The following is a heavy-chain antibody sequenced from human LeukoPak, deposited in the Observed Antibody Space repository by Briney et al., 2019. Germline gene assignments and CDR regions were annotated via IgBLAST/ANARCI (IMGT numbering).Heavy chain of an antibody. V-gene: IGHV3-66*02. CDR2: IYSGGDT. Sequence: GGSLRLSCAASGFTVSSNYMGWVRQAPGKGLEWVSVIYSGGDTYYADSVKGRFTISRDNSKNTLYLQMNSLRAEDTVVYYCAKDYFAIAAAGTGFDYWGQGTLVTVSS. CDR3: AKDYFAIAAAGTGFDY. D-gene: IGHD6-13*01. CDR1: GFTVSSNY. J-gene: IGHJ4*02.